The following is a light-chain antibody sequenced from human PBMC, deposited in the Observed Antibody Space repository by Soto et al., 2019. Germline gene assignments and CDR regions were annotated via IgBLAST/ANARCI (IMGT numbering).Light chain of an antibody. CDR1: QSVSSY. J-gene: IGKJ3*01. CDR2: DAS. Sequence: IVLTQSPATLSLSQGERATLSCRARQSVSSYLAWYQQKPGQAPRLLIYDASTRATGIPASFSGSGSGTDFTLTLSSRGPEDFAVSYCQQHSYRPPLFTFGPGTKVDIK. CDR3: QQHSYRPPLFT. V-gene: IGKV3-11*01.